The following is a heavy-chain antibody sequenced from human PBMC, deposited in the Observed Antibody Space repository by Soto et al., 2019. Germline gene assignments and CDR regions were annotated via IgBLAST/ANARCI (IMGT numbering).Heavy chain of an antibody. V-gene: IGHV6-1*01. CDR1: GDSVSSNTAS. J-gene: IGHJ5*02. D-gene: IGHD5-12*01. CDR3: AKGEKLGPKTGYAFDP. CDR2: TYFRSKWYN. Sequence: PSQTLSLTCAISGDSVSSNTASWNWIRQSPSRGLEWLGRTYFRSKWYNDYAVSVKSRIIINPDTSNNQFSLQLNSVTPEDTAVYFCAKGEKLGPKTGYAFDPWGQGIMVTVS.